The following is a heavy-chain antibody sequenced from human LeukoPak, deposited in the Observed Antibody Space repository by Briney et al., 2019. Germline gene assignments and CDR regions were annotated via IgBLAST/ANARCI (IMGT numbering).Heavy chain of an antibody. Sequence: SETLSLTCAVYGGSFSGYYWSWIRQPPGKGLEWIGEINHSGSTNYNPSLKSRVTISVDTSKNQFSLKLSSVTAADTAVYYCARGTLMIAFKWGQGTLVTVSS. J-gene: IGHJ4*02. CDR1: GGSFSGYY. CDR2: INHSGST. V-gene: IGHV4-34*01. D-gene: IGHD3-22*01. CDR3: ARGTLMIAFK.